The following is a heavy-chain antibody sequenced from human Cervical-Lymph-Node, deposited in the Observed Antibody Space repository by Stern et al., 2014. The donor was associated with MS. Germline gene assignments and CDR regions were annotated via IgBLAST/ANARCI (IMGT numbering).Heavy chain of an antibody. J-gene: IGHJ4*02. V-gene: IGHV1-69*01. CDR2: IIPILGTA. CDR3: ARDQGRSWYFDF. D-gene: IGHD1-1*01. CDR1: GGAFTNYS. Sequence: VQLVESGAEVKKHGSSVRVSCKASGGAFTNYSITWVRQAPGQGLEWMGGIIPILGTATYSRKFQGRVTITADDSTSTGYLELSSLRSDDTAVYYCARDQGRSWYFDFWGQGTPVTVSS.